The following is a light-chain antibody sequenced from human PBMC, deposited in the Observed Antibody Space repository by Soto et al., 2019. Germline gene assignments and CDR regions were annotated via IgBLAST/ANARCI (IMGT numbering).Light chain of an antibody. CDR3: SSYADTNKLV. Sequence: QSVVTQPPCASGSPGQSVTISCTGTSSDIGGYNFVSWYQQHPGKAPKLMIDEVNKRPSGVPDRFSGSKSGNTASLTVSGLQAEDEADYYCSSYADTNKLVFGGGTKLTVL. CDR1: SSDIGGYNF. CDR2: EVN. J-gene: IGLJ2*01. V-gene: IGLV2-8*01.